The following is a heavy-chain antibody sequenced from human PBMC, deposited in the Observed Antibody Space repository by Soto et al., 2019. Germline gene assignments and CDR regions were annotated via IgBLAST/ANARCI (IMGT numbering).Heavy chain of an antibody. J-gene: IGHJ4*02. CDR2: IIPIFGTA. CDR3: ARSVPHVERLGAYFDY. D-gene: IGHD1-1*01. CDR1: GGTFSSYA. Sequence: QVQLVQSGAEVKKPGSSVKVSCKASGGTFSSYAISWVRQAPGQGLEWMGGIIPIFGTANYAQKFQGRVTIPADESTSTAYMELSSLRSEDTAVYYCARSVPHVERLGAYFDYWGQGTLVTVSS. V-gene: IGHV1-69*12.